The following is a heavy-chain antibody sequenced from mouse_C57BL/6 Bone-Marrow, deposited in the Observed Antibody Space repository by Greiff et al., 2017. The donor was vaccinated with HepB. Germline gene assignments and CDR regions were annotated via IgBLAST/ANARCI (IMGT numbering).Heavy chain of an antibody. J-gene: IGHJ3*01. CDR1: GYTFTDYE. D-gene: IGHD1-1*01. CDR3: TRYGSSPAWFAY. CDR2: IDPETGGT. V-gene: IGHV1-15*01. Sequence: VQLQQSGAELVRPGASVTLSCKASGYTFTDYEMHWVKQTPVHGLEWIGAIDPETGGTAYNQKFKGKAILTADKSSSTAYMELRSLTSEDSAVYYCTRYGSSPAWFAYWGQGALVTVCA.